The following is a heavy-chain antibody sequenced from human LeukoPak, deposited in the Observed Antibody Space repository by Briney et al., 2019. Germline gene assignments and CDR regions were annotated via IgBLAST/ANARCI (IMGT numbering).Heavy chain of an antibody. D-gene: IGHD2-21*01. CDR2: ISGGGGST. CDR1: GFTSSRYA. J-gene: IGHJ4*02. V-gene: IGHV3-23*01. Sequence: GGSLRLSCAASGFTSSRYAMTWVRQAPGKGLDWVSGISGGGGSTYYADTVKGRFTISRDNSKNTLYLQMNRLRAEDTAVYYCAKSDLAYCGGDCYSDYWGQGTLVTVSS. CDR3: AKSDLAYCGGDCYSDY.